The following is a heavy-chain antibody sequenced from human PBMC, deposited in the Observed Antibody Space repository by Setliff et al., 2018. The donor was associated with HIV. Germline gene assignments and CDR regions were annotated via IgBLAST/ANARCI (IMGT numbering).Heavy chain of an antibody. CDR3: ARDDIAATRYYYYYYMDV. V-gene: IGHV4-61*09. D-gene: IGHD5-12*01. CDR2: IYSTGST. Sequence: SETLSLTCTVSGGSINSGSYYWSWFRQPAGKGLEWIGHIYSTGSTNYNPSLKNRVTISVDTSKNQFSLNLSSVTATDTALYYCARDDIAATRYYYYYYMDVWGKGIPVTVSS. J-gene: IGHJ6*03. CDR1: GGSINSGSYY.